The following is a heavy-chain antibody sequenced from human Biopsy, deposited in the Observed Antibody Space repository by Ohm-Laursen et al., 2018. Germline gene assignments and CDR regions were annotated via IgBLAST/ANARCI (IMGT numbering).Heavy chain of an antibody. J-gene: IGHJ5*02. CDR3: ARHPTGFWFDP. CDR2: TYKGGNT. V-gene: IGHV4-4*07. CDR1: GASITSYY. Sequence: SETLSLTCIVSGASITSYYWSWIRQPAGKGLEWIGHTYKGGNTNHNPSLKSRVSMSVDTSMNQFSLNLSSVTAADTAVYYCARHPTGFWFDPWGQGTLVTVSS.